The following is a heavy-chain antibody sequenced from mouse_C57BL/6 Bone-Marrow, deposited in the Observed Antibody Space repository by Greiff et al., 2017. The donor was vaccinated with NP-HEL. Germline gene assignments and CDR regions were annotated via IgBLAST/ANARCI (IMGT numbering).Heavy chain of an antibody. CDR3: ARDSGYAFDY. CDR1: GYTFTSYW. D-gene: IGHD3-2*02. V-gene: IGHV1-53*01. CDR2: INPNNGGT. J-gene: IGHJ2*01. Sequence: LQQPGTELVKPGASVKLSCKASGYTFTSYWMHWLKQRPGQGLEWIGNINPNNGGTNDNEKVKPKGTLTVDKSSSTAYMQLIILTSEDSAVYYCARDSGYAFDYWGQGTTLTVSS.